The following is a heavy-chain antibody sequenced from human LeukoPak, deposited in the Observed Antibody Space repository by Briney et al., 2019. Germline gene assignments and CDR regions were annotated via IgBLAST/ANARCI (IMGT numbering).Heavy chain of an antibody. V-gene: IGHV3-21*06. Sequence: PGGSLRLSCTASGFTFGDYAMTWVRQAPGKGLEWVSSITSGGTYTYYADSVKGRFTTSRDNAKNPLSLQLSSLRAEDTAVYYCARGHYDILTASYKWTPDYWGQGILVTVSS. J-gene: IGHJ4*02. CDR2: ITSGGTYT. CDR3: ARGHYDILTASYKWTPDY. CDR1: GFTFGDYA. D-gene: IGHD3-9*01.